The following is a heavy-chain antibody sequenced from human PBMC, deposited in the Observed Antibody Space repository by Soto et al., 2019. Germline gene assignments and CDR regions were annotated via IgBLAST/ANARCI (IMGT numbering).Heavy chain of an antibody. Sequence: PSETLSLTCTVSGGSISTYYWNWIRQPAGKGLEWIGRFQTSGSTSYNPSLKGRVTLSVDTSKNQVSLRLGSVTAADTAVYFCAREPIVEGPPEYNWFDTWGQGILVTVSS. D-gene: IGHD3-22*01. CDR2: FQTSGST. CDR3: AREPIVEGPPEYNWFDT. CDR1: GGSISTYY. V-gene: IGHV4-4*07. J-gene: IGHJ5*02.